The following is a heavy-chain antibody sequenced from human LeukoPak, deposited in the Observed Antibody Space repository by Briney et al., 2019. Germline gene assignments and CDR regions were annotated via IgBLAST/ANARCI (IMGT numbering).Heavy chain of an antibody. Sequence: SETLSLTCTVSGGSISTSSYYWGWVRQPPGKGLEWIGNIFYSGSTYYSPSLKSRVTISLDTSRNQFSLKLSSVTAADTAVYYCARVVGGDSRDYWGQGTLVTVSS. CDR1: GGSISTSSYY. CDR2: IFYSGST. D-gene: IGHD2-15*01. J-gene: IGHJ4*02. CDR3: ARVVGGDSRDY. V-gene: IGHV4-39*07.